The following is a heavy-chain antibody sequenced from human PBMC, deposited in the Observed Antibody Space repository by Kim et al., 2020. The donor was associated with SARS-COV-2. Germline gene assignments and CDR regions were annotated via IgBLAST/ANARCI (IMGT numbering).Heavy chain of an antibody. CDR2: INHSGST. CDR3: ARSIGAEAGYFDY. D-gene: IGHD6-13*01. J-gene: IGHJ4*02. Sequence: SETLSLTCAVYGGSFSGYYWSWIRQPPGKGLEWIGEINHSGSTNYNPSLKSRVTISVDTSKNQFSLKLSSVTAADTAVYYCARSIGAEAGYFDYWGQGTLVTVSS. CDR1: GGSFSGYY. V-gene: IGHV4-34*01.